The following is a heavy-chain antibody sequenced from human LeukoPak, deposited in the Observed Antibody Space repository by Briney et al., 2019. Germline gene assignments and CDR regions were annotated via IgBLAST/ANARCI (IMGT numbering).Heavy chain of an antibody. J-gene: IGHJ3*02. CDR2: IYPGDSDT. Sequence: GASLQISCKGSGSIFTSYWIGWVRPLPGKGLEWMGIIYPGDSDTRYSPSFQGQVTISADKSISTAYLQWSSLKASDTAMYYCARGGSGYYPLDAFDIWGQGTMVTVSS. D-gene: IGHD3-22*01. V-gene: IGHV5-51*01. CDR3: ARGGSGYYPLDAFDI. CDR1: GSIFTSYW.